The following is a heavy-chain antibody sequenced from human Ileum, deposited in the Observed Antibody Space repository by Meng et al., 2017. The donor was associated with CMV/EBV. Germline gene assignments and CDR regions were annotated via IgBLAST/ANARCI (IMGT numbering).Heavy chain of an antibody. Sequence: FHFRPYNLTRVRQAPGKGLEWVSSISSSSSYIKYADSVKGRFIISRDNAKNSLFLEMNSLRAEDTAVYYCARDADFWSGYHWTGFDYWGQGTLVTVSS. J-gene: IGHJ4*02. V-gene: IGHV3-21*01. CDR1: FHFRPYN. CDR3: ARDADFWSGYHWTGFDY. CDR2: ISSSSSYI. D-gene: IGHD3-3*01.